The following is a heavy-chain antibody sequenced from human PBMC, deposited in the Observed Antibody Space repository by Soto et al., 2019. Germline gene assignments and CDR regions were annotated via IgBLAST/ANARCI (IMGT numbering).Heavy chain of an antibody. V-gene: IGHV1-46*01. J-gene: IGHJ4*02. CDR2: INPSGGST. CDR3: ARVRGRSPQNGFFDY. D-gene: IGHD3-10*01. CDR1: GYTFTSYY. Sequence: GASVKVSCKASGYTFTSYYMHWVRQAPGQGLEWMGIINPSGGSTSYTQKFQGRVTMTRDTSTSTVYMELSSLRSEDTAVYYCARVRGRSPQNGFFDYWGQGTLVTVSS.